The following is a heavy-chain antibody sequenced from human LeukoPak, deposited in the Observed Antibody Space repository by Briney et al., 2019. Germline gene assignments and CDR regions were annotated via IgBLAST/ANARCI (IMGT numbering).Heavy chain of an antibody. J-gene: IGHJ3*02. Sequence: ASVKVSCKASGYTFTSYGISWVRQAPGQGLEWVGWISAYNGNTNYAQKLQGRVTMTTDTSTSTAYMELRSLRSDDTAVYYCARDLQDGGMLYYYYDSSGRAFDIWGQGTMVTVSS. CDR1: GYTFTSYG. CDR3: ARDLQDGGMLYYYYDSSGRAFDI. D-gene: IGHD3-22*01. CDR2: ISAYNGNT. V-gene: IGHV1-18*01.